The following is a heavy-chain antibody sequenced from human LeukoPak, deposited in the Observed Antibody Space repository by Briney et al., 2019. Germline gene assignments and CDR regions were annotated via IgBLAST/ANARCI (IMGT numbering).Heavy chain of an antibody. J-gene: IGHJ3*02. CDR2: LSYDGSNK. Sequence: GGSLRLSCAASGFTFSSYAMHWVRQAPGKGLEWVAGLSYDGSNKYYADSVKGRFTISRDNSKSTLYLQMTSLRPEDTAVYYCARWEVRGVAGADDAFDIWGQGTVVTVSS. V-gene: IGHV3-30*01. CDR3: ARWEVRGVAGADDAFDI. CDR1: GFTFSSYA. D-gene: IGHD3-10*01.